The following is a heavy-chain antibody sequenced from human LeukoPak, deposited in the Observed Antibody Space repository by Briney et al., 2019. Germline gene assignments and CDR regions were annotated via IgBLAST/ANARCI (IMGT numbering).Heavy chain of an antibody. J-gene: IGHJ4*02. CDR1: GGSISSYY. D-gene: IGHD6-13*01. Sequence: SETLSLTCTVSGGSISSYYCSWIRQPAGKGLEWIGRIYTSGSTNYNPSLKSRVTMSVDTSKNQFSLKLSSVTAADTAVYYCARQYSSSWYFDYWGQGTLVTVSS. CDR3: ARQYSSSWYFDY. CDR2: IYTSGST. V-gene: IGHV4-4*07.